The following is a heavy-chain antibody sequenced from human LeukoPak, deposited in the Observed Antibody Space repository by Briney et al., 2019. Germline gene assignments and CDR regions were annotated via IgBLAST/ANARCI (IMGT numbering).Heavy chain of an antibody. CDR1: GGSISSSSYY. Sequence: PSETLSLTCTVSGGSISSSSYYWGWIRQPPGKGLEWIGSTYYSGTTYYNPSLKSRVTISVDTSKNQFSLKLSSVTAADTAVYYCAIPYCSSTSCPGFDSWGQGTLVTVSS. J-gene: IGHJ4*02. V-gene: IGHV4-39*01. CDR2: TYYSGTT. D-gene: IGHD2-2*01. CDR3: AIPYCSSTSCPGFDS.